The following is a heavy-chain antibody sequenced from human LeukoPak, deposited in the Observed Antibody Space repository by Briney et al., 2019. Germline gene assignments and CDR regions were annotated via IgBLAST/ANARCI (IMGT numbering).Heavy chain of an antibody. CDR3: ARDLAWGAFDY. CDR2: IKQDGSEK. V-gene: IGHV3-7*03. CDR1: GFTFSSYW. J-gene: IGHJ4*02. Sequence: GGSLRLSCAASGFTFSSYWMSWVRQAPGKGLEWVASIKQDGSEKYYVDSVKGRFTISRDDSKSTLSLQMNSLRVEDTAVYYCARDLAWGAFDYWGQGTLVSVSS. D-gene: IGHD7-27*01.